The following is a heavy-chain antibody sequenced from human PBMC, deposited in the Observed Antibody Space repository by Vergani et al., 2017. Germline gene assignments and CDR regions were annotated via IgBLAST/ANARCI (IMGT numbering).Heavy chain of an antibody. CDR3: ASVKGSNHYGDYGTPFDY. V-gene: IGHV1-46*03. J-gene: IGHJ4*02. D-gene: IGHD4-17*01. CDR1: GYTFTSYY. CDR2: INPSGGST. Sequence: QVQLVQSGAEVKKPGASVKVSCKASGYTFTSYYMHWVRPAPGQGLEWMGIINPSGGSTSYAQKFQGRVTMTRDTSTSTVYMELSSLRSEDTAVYYCASVKGSNHYGDYGTPFDYWGQGTLVTVSS.